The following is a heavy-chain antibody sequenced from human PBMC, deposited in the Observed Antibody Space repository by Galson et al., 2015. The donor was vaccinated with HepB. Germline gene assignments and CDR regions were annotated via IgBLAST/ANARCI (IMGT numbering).Heavy chain of an antibody. Sequence: SLRLSCAASGFTFSSYAMSWVRQAPGKGLEWVSAISGSGGSTYYADSVKGRFAISRDNSKNTLYLQMNSLRAEDTAVYYCAKKSWFGEFIDYWGQGTLVIVSS. CDR3: AKKSWFGEFIDY. CDR1: GFTFSSYA. CDR2: ISGSGGST. D-gene: IGHD3-10*01. J-gene: IGHJ4*02. V-gene: IGHV3-23*01.